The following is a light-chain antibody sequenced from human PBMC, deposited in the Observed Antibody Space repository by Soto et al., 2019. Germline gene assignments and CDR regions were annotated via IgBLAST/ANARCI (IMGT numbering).Light chain of an antibody. Sequence: QSALTQPPSASGSPGQLVTISCTGTSSDVGGYNFVSWYQQHPGKAPKLIIYEVTKRPSGVPDRFSGSKSGNTASLTVSGLQAEDEADYYCSSYSGTNNYVFGTGTKVTVL. CDR2: EVT. CDR3: SSYSGTNNYV. CDR1: SSDVGGYNF. V-gene: IGLV2-8*01. J-gene: IGLJ1*01.